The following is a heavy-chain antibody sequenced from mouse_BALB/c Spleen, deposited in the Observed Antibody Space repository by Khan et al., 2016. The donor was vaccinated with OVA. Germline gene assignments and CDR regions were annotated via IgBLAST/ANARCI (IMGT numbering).Heavy chain of an antibody. J-gene: IGHJ4*01. V-gene: IGHV2-6-5*01. D-gene: IGHD2-2*01. CDR3: DKAFWSYDCGLAY. CDR2: IWGGGNT. CDR1: GFSLTDYG. Sequence: VQLQESGPGLVAPSHSLSITCTVSGFSLTDYGVSWIRQPPGKGLEWLGDIWGGGNTYYNSDLKSRLSIRKDNSKSQAVLKMNSLQTDDTAMYYGDKAFWSYDCGLAYWGQGTSVTVSS.